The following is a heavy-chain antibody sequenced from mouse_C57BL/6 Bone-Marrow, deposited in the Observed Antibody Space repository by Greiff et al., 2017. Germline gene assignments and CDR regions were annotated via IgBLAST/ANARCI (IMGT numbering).Heavy chain of an antibody. D-gene: IGHD2-9*01. CDR3: AREEAYYGYDDAMDY. CDR2: INPNNGGT. J-gene: IGHJ4*01. V-gene: IGHV1-26*01. CDR1: GYTFTDYY. Sequence: EVQLQQSGPELVKPGASVKISCKASGYTFTDYYMNWVKQSHGKSLEWIGDINPNNGGTSYNQKFKGKATLTVDKSSSTAYMELRSLTSEDSAVXYCAREEAYYGYDDAMDYWGQGTSVTVSS.